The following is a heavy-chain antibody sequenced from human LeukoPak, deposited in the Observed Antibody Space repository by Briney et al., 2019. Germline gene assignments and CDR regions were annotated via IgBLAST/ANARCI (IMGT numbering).Heavy chain of an antibody. Sequence: SVKVSCKASGGTFSSYAISWVRQAPGQGLEWMGRIIPILGIANYAQKFQGRVTITADKSTSTAYMELSSLRSEDTAVYYCARGLCSSTSCYFDYWGQGTLVTVSS. CDR3: ARGLCSSTSCYFDY. V-gene: IGHV1-69*04. CDR1: GGTFSSYA. CDR2: IIPILGIA. D-gene: IGHD2-2*01. J-gene: IGHJ4*02.